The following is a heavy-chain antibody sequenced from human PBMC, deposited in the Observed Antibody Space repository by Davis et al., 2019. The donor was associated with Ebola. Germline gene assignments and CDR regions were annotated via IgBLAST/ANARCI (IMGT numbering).Heavy chain of an antibody. J-gene: IGHJ6*02. CDR3: ARGSQWLVRDYYYYYGMDV. CDR1: GGSISSYY. D-gene: IGHD6-19*01. CDR2: IYYSGST. V-gene: IGHV4-59*01. Sequence: GSLRLSCTVSGGSISSYYWSWIRQPPGKGLEWIGYIYYSGSTNYNPSLKSRVTISVDTSKNQFSLKLSSVTAADTAVYYCARGSQWLVRDYYYYYGMDVWGQGTTVTVSS.